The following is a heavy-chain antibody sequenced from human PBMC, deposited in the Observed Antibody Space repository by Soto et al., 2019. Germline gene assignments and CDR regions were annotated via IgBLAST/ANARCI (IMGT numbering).Heavy chain of an antibody. J-gene: IGHJ4*02. V-gene: IGHV4-30-4*01. D-gene: IGHD2-2*01. CDR2: IHYSGST. Sequence: SETLSLTCTVSGGSISSGDYYWSWIRQPPGKGLEWIGHIHYSGSTYHNPSLKSRVTISVDTSKNQFSLKLSSVTAADTAVFYCARLIHCKTTSCYFDYWGQGTLFTVSS. CDR1: GGSISSGDYY. CDR3: ARLIHCKTTSCYFDY.